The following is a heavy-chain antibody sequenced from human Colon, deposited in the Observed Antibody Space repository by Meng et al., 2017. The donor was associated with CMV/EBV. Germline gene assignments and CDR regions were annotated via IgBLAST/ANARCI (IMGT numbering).Heavy chain of an antibody. CDR3: ADPPAGL. CDR2: IFHSGAS. CDR1: GGSLIGTNE. Sequence: LSLNWVVSGGSLIGTNEWNWVGQPPERGLEWIEEIFHSGASNYNPSLKSRATISIDNSKNQFSLRLTSVTVADTAVHFCADPPAGLWGQGVLVTVSS. J-gene: IGHJ4*02. V-gene: IGHV4-4*01. D-gene: IGHD3-16*01.